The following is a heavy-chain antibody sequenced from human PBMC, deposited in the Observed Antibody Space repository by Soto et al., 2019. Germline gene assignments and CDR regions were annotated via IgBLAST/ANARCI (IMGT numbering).Heavy chain of an antibody. CDR1: GFTFTSSA. D-gene: IGHD3-22*01. Sequence: SVKVSCKASGFTFTSSAVQWVRQARGQRLEWIGWIVVGSGNTNYAQKFQERVTITRDMSTSTAYMELSSLRSEDTAVYYCAAESISYYDSSGSYGYWGQGTLVTVSS. CDR3: AAESISYYDSSGSYGY. CDR2: IVVGSGNT. V-gene: IGHV1-58*01. J-gene: IGHJ4*02.